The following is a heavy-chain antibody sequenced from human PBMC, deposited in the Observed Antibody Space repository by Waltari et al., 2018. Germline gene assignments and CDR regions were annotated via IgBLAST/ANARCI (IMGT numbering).Heavy chain of an antibody. Sequence: QVQLQESGPGLVKPSETLSLTCTVSGGSISSYYWSWIRQPPGKGLEWIGYIYYSGSTNYNPSLKSRVTISVDTSKNQFSLKLSSVTAADTAVYYCARSSGITFGGVIVPFDYWGQGTLVTVSS. CDR1: GGSISSYY. V-gene: IGHV4-59*01. J-gene: IGHJ4*02. D-gene: IGHD3-16*02. CDR2: IYYSGST. CDR3: ARSSGITFGGVIVPFDY.